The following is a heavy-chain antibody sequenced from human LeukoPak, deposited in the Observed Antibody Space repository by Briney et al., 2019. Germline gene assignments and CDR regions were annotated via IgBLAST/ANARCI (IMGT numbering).Heavy chain of an antibody. D-gene: IGHD6-13*01. J-gene: IGHJ5*02. CDR2: ISAYNGNT. V-gene: IGHV1-18*01. CDR3: ARALRIAAAGKVGWFDP. CDR1: GYTFTSYG. Sequence: GASVKVSCKASGYTFTSYGISWVRQAPGQGLEWMGWISAYNGNTNYAQKLQGRVTMTTDTSTSTVYMELSSLRSEDTAVYYCARALRIAAAGKVGWFDPWGQGTLVTVSS.